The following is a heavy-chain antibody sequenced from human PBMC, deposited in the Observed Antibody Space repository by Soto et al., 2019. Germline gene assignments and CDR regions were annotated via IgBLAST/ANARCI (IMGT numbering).Heavy chain of an antibody. D-gene: IGHD4-17*01. CDR2: ITDSGGST. CDR1: GFTCNNYG. Sequence: VGSLRLSCAASGFTCNNYGMSWVRQAPGKGLEWVSAITDSGGSTYYADSVKGRFTISRDNSKNTVYLQMNSLRAEDTAVYYCAKAATVVTLYYFDYWGQGTLVTVSS. J-gene: IGHJ4*02. V-gene: IGHV3-23*01. CDR3: AKAATVVTLYYFDY.